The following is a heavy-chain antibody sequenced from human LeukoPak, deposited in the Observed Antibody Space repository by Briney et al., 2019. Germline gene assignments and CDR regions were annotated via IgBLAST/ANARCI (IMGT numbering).Heavy chain of an antibody. CDR1: GGSFSGYY. J-gene: IGHJ4*02. D-gene: IGHD4-17*01. CDR3: ARGDDYGDTYYFDY. V-gene: IGHV4-34*01. Sequence: SETLSLTCAVYGGSFSGYYWSWIRQPPGKGLEWTGEINHSGSTNYNPSLKSRVTISVDTSKNQFSLKLSSVTAADTAVYYCARGDDYGDTYYFDYWGQGTLVTVSS. CDR2: INHSGST.